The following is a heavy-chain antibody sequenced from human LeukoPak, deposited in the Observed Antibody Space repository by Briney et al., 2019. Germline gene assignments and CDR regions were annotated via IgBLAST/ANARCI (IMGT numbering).Heavy chain of an antibody. CDR2: FFPGDSDT. V-gene: IGHV5-51*01. J-gene: IGHJ3*02. CDR1: GYSFTSYW. CDR3: ARLKGRGYSYGSPDAFDI. D-gene: IGHD5-18*01. Sequence: RGESLKISCKGSGYSFTSYWIGWVRQMPGKGLEGWGIFFPGDSDTRYSPSFQGQVTISADKSISTAYLQWSSLKASDTAMYYCARLKGRGYSYGSPDAFDIWGQGTMVTVSS.